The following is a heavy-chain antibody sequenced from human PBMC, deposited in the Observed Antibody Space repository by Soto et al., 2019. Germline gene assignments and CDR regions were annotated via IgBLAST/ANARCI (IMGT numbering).Heavy chain of an antibody. CDR1: GGTFSSYT. D-gene: IGHD2-21*02. Sequence: QVQLVQSGAEVKKPGSSVKVSCKASGGTFSSYTISWVRQSPGQGLEWMGRIIPILGIANYAQKFQGRVIITADKPTSTPYLELRSLRSEDTAVYYCARGGAYCGGDCYSEFDFWGQGTLVTVSS. CDR3: ARGGAYCGGDCYSEFDF. CDR2: IIPILGIA. J-gene: IGHJ4*02. V-gene: IGHV1-69*02.